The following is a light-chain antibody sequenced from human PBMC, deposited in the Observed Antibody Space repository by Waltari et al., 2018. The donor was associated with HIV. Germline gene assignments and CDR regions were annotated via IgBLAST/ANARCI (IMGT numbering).Light chain of an antibody. CDR2: EVN. CDR3: SSFTTSNTLL. CDR1: SSDLGSYHY. J-gene: IGLJ2*01. V-gene: IGLV2-14*01. Sequence: QSALTQPASVSGSPGQSITVSCPGTSSDLGSYHYFSWYQQTPGTAPKLLIYEVNNRPSGISNRFSGSKSGTTASLTISGLQTEDEAHYYCSSFTTSNTLLFGGGTKVTVL.